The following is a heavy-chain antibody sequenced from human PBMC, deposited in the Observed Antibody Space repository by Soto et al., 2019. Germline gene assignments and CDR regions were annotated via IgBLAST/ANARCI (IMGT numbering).Heavy chain of an antibody. J-gene: IGHJ4*02. CDR2: IYHTGST. CDR3: ARQRTSVVTQAYFDV. Sequence: KPSETLSLTCTVSGDSISDFYWTWIRQSPGKGLEWIGYIYHTGSTKYNPSLESRVTFSIDTSKSQFSLRLTSVTAADTALYFCARQRTSVVTQAYFDVWGPGSLVTVSS. D-gene: IGHD2-21*02. V-gene: IGHV4-59*08. CDR1: GDSISDFY.